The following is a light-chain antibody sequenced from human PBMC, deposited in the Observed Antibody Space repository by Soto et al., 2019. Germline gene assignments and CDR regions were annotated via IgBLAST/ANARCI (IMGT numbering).Light chain of an antibody. V-gene: IGKV3-20*01. CDR2: GAS. CDR1: QTVSSNF. Sequence: EIVLTQSTGTLSLSPGDRSTLSCSASQTVSSNFLAWYQQRPAQAPRLLIHGASTRATGITDRFSGSVPGTDFTLIISGLEPEDFAVYYCQQYGTSPATFGQGTKVDIK. J-gene: IGKJ1*01. CDR3: QQYGTSPAT.